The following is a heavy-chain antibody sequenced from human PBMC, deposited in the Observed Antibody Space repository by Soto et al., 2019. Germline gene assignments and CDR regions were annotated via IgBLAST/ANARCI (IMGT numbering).Heavy chain of an antibody. V-gene: IGHV4-30-2*01. D-gene: IGHD1-26*01. CDR1: GASISTGGYP. CDR2: IYESGRT. J-gene: IGHJ5*02. Sequence: PSETLSLTCIVSGASISTGGYPWSWTRPPLGKGPEWIGYIYESGRTDYKPSLKSGASISMDKSRNQFSVRFTSVTAADKAVYFCARGDRYSGSFSDYFDPWGQGTLVTVSS. CDR3: ARGDRYSGSFSDYFDP.